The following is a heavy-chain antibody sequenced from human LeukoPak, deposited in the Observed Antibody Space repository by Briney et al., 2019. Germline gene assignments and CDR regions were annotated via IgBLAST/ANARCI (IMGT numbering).Heavy chain of an antibody. CDR3: ARVDEDGFDY. CDR1: GYRFMNYG. J-gene: IGHJ4*02. CDR2: ISTYNGNT. Sequence: EASVKVSCKASGYRFMNYGISWVRQAPGQGLEWMGWISTYNGNTNYAQKLQGRVTMTTDTSTSTAYMELRSLRSDDTAVYYCARVDEDGFDYWGQGTLVTVSS. V-gene: IGHV1-18*01.